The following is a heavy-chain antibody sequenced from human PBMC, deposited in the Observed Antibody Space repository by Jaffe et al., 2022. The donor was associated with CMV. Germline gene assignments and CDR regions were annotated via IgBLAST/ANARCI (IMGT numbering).Heavy chain of an antibody. D-gene: IGHD6-13*01. V-gene: IGHV1-46*01. CDR2: INPSGGST. Sequence: QVQLVQSGAEVKKPGASVKVSCKASGYTFTSYYMHWVRQAPGQGLEWMGIINPSGGSTSYAQKFQGRVTMTRDTSTSTVYMELSSLRSEDTAVYYCAKGENSWYSSSWYPDYWGQGTLVTVSS. CDR1: GYTFTSYY. J-gene: IGHJ4*02. CDR3: AKGENSWYSSSWYPDY.